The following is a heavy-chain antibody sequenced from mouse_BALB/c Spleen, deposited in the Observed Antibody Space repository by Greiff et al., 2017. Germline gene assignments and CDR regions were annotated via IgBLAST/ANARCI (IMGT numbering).Heavy chain of an antibody. CDR1: GFTFSSYG. CDR2: ISSGGSYT. J-gene: IGHJ4*01. D-gene: IGHD2-14*01. CDR3: ARDYRYNYAMDY. Sequence: EVQLVESGGDLVKPGGSLKLSCAASGFTFSSYGMSWVRQTPDKRLEWVATISSGGSYTYYPDSVKGRFTISRDNAKNTLYLQMSSLKSEDTAMYYCARDYRYNYAMDYWGQGTSVTVSS. V-gene: IGHV5-6*01.